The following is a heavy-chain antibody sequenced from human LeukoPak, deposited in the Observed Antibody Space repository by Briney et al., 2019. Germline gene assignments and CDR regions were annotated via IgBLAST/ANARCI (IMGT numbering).Heavy chain of an antibody. CDR2: IYSSGST. J-gene: IGHJ1*01. CDR1: GGPINSYY. CDR3: ARGGKATVVTM. D-gene: IGHD4-23*01. Sequence: LETLSLTCTVSGGPINSYYWSWIRQPAGKGLEWIGRIYSSGSTNYNPSLKSRVSMSVDTSKNQFSLKLTSVTAADTAVYYCARGGKATVVTMWGQGILVTVSS. V-gene: IGHV4-4*07.